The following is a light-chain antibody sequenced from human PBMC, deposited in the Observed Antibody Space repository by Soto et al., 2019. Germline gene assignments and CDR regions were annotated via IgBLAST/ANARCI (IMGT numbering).Light chain of an antibody. Sequence: EIVITQSPATLSVSPGERATLSCRASQSVSSNLDWYQQKPCQAPRLLIYGASTRATGIPARFSGSGSGTEFTLTISSLQSEDFAVYYCQQYNNWPPELTFGGGTKVEIK. J-gene: IGKJ4*01. V-gene: IGKV3-15*01. CDR3: QQYNNWPPELT. CDR2: GAS. CDR1: QSVSSN.